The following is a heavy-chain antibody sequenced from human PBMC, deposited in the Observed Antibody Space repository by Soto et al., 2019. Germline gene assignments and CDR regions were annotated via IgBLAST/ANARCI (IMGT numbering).Heavy chain of an antibody. CDR3: ARGYVDTGPRGDMDV. D-gene: IGHD5-18*01. V-gene: IGHV3-48*03. CDR1: GFTFSSYE. CDR2: ISSSGDTI. J-gene: IGHJ6*02. Sequence: EVQLVESGGDLVQPGGSLRLSCEASGFTFSSYEIHWVRQAPGKGPEWISYISSSGDTIYYSESVEGRFTTSRDNAKNSLFLQMNSLRAEDTAVYHCARGYVDTGPRGDMDVWGQGTTVTVSS.